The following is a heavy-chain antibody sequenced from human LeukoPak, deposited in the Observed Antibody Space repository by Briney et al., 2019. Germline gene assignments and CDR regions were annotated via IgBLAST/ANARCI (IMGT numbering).Heavy chain of an antibody. J-gene: IGHJ3*02. CDR1: GYTFTSYG. CDR2: ISAYNGNT. D-gene: IGHD2-2*01. V-gene: IGHV1-18*01. CDR3: VRDLASTSPSSNAFDI. Sequence: ASVKVSFKTSGYTFTSYGISWVRQAPGQGLEWMGWISAYNGNTNYARKLQGRVTMTTDTSTSTANMELRSLRSDDTAVYYCVRDLASTSPSSNAFDIWGQGIMVTVSS.